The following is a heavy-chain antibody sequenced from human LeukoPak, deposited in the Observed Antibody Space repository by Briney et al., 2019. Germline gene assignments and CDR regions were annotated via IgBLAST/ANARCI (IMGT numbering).Heavy chain of an antibody. CDR3: PRTLMYYYYMDV. CDR1: GYTFTGYY. CDR2: INPNSGGT. V-gene: IGHV1-2*02. J-gene: IGHJ6*03. Sequence: ASVKVSCKASGYTFTGYYMHWVRQAPGQGLEWMGWINPNSGGTNYAQKFQGRVTMTRDTSISTAYMELSRLRSDDTAVYYCPRTLMYYYYMDVWGKGTTVTVSS.